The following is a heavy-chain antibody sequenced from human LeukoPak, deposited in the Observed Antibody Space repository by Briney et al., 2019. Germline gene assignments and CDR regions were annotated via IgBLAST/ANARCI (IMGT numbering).Heavy chain of an antibody. Sequence: SVKVSCKASGGTLSSYAISWVRQVPGQGLEWMGGIIPIFGTANYAQKFQGRVTITADESTSTAYMELSSLRSEDTAVYYCARGDYDSSGYQPAEYFQHWGQGTLVTVSS. V-gene: IGHV1-69*13. CDR2: IIPIFGTA. CDR1: GGTLSSYA. D-gene: IGHD3-22*01. CDR3: ARGDYDSSGYQPAEYFQH. J-gene: IGHJ1*01.